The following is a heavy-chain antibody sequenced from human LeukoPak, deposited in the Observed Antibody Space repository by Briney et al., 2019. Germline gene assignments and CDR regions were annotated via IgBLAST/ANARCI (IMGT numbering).Heavy chain of an antibody. Sequence: RASVKVSCKASGYTFTGYYMHWVRPAPGQGLEWMGWINPNSGGTNYAQKFQGRVTMTRDTSISTAYMELSRLRSDDTAVYYCARTGSGQTDAFDIWGQGTMVTVSS. J-gene: IGHJ3*02. D-gene: IGHD3-10*01. CDR1: GYTFTGYY. CDR3: ARTGSGQTDAFDI. V-gene: IGHV1-2*02. CDR2: INPNSGGT.